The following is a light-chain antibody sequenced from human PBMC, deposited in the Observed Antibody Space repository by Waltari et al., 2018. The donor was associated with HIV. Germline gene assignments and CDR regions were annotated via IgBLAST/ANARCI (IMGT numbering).Light chain of an antibody. CDR2: GVN. CDR1: NPDIGLSNL. CDR3: SSYTNSDILL. J-gene: IGLJ2*01. V-gene: IGLV2-14*01. Sequence: QSALTQPASVSGSPGQSITISCTGANPDIGLSNLFSWYRQHPDKAPQLVIYGVNTRPSGVSDRFSGSKSGNTASLTISSLQAEDEADYYCSSYTNSDILLFGGGTKLTVL.